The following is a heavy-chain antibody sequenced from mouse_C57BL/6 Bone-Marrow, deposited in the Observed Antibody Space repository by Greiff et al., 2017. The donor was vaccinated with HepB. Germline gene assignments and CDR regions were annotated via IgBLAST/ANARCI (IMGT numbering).Heavy chain of an antibody. D-gene: IGHD1-1*01. J-gene: IGHJ2*01. Sequence: QVQLQQSGPGLVQPSQSLSITCTVSGFSLTSYGVHWVRQSPGKGLEWLGVIWSGGSTDYNAALISRLSIRKDNSNSQVIFKMNSLQADDTAIYYFASYYYGLDYWGQGTTLTVSS. V-gene: IGHV2-2*01. CDR3: ASYYYGLDY. CDR2: IWSGGST. CDR1: GFSLTSYG.